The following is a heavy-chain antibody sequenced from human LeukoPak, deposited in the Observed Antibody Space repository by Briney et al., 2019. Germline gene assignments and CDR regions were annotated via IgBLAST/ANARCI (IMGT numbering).Heavy chain of an antibody. CDR3: ARAPRVTMIVVVITTGYYMDV. Sequence: GASVKVSCKASGYTFTSYDINWVRQATGQGLEWMGWMNPNSGNTGYAQKFQGRVTITRNTSISTAYMELSSLRSEDTAVYYCARAPRVTMIVVVITTGYYMDVWGKGTTVTVSS. CDR2: MNPNSGNT. D-gene: IGHD3-22*01. J-gene: IGHJ6*03. V-gene: IGHV1-8*03. CDR1: GYTFTSYD.